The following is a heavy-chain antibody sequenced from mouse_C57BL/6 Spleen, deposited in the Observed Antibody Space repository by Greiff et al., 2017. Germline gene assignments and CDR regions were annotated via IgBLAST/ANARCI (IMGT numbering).Heavy chain of an antibody. J-gene: IGHJ4*01. CDR3: ARLRRDWDAMDY. D-gene: IGHD2-12*01. Sequence: QVQLQQPGAELVMPGASVKLSCKASGYTFTSYWMHWVKQRTGQGLEWIGEIDPSDSYTNYNQKFKGKSTLTVDKSSSTAYMQLSSLTSEDSAVYYSARLRRDWDAMDYWGQGTSVTVST. V-gene: IGHV1-69*01. CDR2: IDPSDSYT. CDR1: GYTFTSYW.